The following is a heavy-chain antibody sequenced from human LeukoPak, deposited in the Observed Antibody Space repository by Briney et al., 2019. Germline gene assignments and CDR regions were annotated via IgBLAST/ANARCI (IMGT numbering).Heavy chain of an antibody. J-gene: IGHJ4*02. V-gene: IGHV1-46*01. CDR2: INPSDGGP. CDR1: GYXFTSYY. CDR3: AREGPSTYFFDY. Sequence: ASVRISCKASGYXFTSYYMHWVRQAPGQGREWMGIINPSDGGPSYPQKFQGRLTMTRDTSTGTVYMDLSSLTSDDTAVYYCAREGPSTYFFDYWAQGTLVTVSS. D-gene: IGHD2/OR15-2a*01.